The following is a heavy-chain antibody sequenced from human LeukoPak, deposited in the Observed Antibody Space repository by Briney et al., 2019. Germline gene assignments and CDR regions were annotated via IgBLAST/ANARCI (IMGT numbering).Heavy chain of an antibody. J-gene: IGHJ4*02. CDR3: ARRLNHYDSSGYPSSSDY. D-gene: IGHD3-22*01. V-gene: IGHV1-69*05. CDR1: GGTFSSYA. Sequence: SVKVSCKASGGTFSSYAISWVRQAPGQGLEWMGRIIPIFGTANYAQKFQGRVTITTDESTSTAYMELSSLRSEDTAVYYCARRLNHYDSSGYPSSSDYWGQGTLVTVSS. CDR2: IIPIFGTA.